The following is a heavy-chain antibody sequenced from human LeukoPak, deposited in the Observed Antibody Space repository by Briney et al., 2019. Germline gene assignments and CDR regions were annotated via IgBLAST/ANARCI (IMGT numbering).Heavy chain of an antibody. CDR3: ARDWRDSSGKFPNDAFDI. D-gene: IGHD3-22*01. CDR1: GFTFSDNY. CDR2: ISSSGSI. J-gene: IGHJ3*02. V-gene: IGHV3-11*04. Sequence: GGSLRLSCAASGFTFSDNYMSWIRQAPGKGLEWVSYISSSGSIYYADSVKGRFTISRDNAKNSLYLQMNSLRAEDTAVYYCARDWRDSSGKFPNDAFDIWGQGTMVTVSS.